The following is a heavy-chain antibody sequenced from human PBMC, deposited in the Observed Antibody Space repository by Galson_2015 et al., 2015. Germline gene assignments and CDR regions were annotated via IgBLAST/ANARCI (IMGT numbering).Heavy chain of an antibody. CDR1: GGSISSNSYY. CDR2: IYYSGST. CDR3: ASYINDFWTSSPGWFDP. J-gene: IGHJ5*02. Sequence: ETLSLTCTVSGGSISSNSYYWGWIRLPPGKGLEWIGSIYYSGSTYYNPSLKSRVTMSVDTSMNQFSLKLSSVTAADTAVYYCASYINDFWTSSPGWFDPWGQGTLVTVSS. D-gene: IGHD3/OR15-3a*01. V-gene: IGHV4-39*01.